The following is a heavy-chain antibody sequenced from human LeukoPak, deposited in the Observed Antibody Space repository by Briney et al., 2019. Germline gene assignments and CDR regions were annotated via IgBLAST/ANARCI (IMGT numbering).Heavy chain of an antibody. D-gene: IGHD2-2*01. V-gene: IGHV3-20*04. CDR3: ARDGFPDIVVVPAAATDHSYYYYMDV. CDR1: GFTFDDYG. Sequence: PGGSLRLSCAASGFTFDDYGMSWVRQAAGKGGEWVSGIHWNGGSKVYADSVKGGFTISRDNAKNSLYLQMNSLRAEDTALYYCARDGFPDIVVVPAAATDHSYYYYMDVWGKGTTVTVSS. J-gene: IGHJ6*03. CDR2: IHWNGGSK.